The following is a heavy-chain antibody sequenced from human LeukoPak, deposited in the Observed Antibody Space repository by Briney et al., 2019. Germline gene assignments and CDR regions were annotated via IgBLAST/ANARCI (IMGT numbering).Heavy chain of an antibody. V-gene: IGHV2-70*11. D-gene: IGHD3-22*01. CDR3: ARIRPYYDSSGYYVDY. J-gene: IGHJ4*02. Sequence: SGPTLVNPTRTLTLTCTFSGFSLSTSGMCVSWIRQPPGKALEWLARIDWDDDKYYSTSLKTRLTISKDTSKNQVVLTMTNMDPVDTATYYCARIRPYYDSSGYYVDYWGQGTLVTVSS. CDR2: IDWDDDK. CDR1: GFSLSTSGMC.